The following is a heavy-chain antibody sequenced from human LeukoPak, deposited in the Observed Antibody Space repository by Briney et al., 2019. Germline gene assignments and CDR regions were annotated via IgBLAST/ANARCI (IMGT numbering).Heavy chain of an antibody. V-gene: IGHV1-69*04. CDR3: ARGADTVVTTFDH. Sequence: SVKVSCKASGGTFSSYAISWVRQAPGQGLEWMGRIIPILGIANYAQKFQGRVTITADKSTSTAYMELSSLRSEDTAVYYCARGADTVVTTFDHWGQGTLVTVSS. CDR2: IIPILGIA. D-gene: IGHD4-23*01. J-gene: IGHJ4*02. CDR1: GGTFSSYA.